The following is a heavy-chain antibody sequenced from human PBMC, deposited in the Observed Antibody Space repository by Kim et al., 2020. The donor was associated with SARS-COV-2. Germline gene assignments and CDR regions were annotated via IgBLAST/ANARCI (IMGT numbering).Heavy chain of an antibody. CDR3: ARGQPGSRGADY. D-gene: IGHD2-2*01. J-gene: IGHJ4*02. V-gene: IGHV4-34*01. Sequence: SETLSLTCAVYGGSFSGYYWSWIRQPPGKGLEWIGEINHSGSTNYNPSLKSRVTISVDTSKNQFSLKLSSVTAADTAVYYCARGQPGSRGADYWGQGTL. CDR1: GGSFSGYY. CDR2: INHSGST.